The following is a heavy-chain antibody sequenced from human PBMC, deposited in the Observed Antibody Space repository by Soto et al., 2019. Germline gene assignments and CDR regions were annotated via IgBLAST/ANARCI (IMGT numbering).Heavy chain of an antibody. CDR3: AKDIDIAVTPGGWFDP. CDR1: GFTFSSYG. D-gene: IGHD6-19*01. V-gene: IGHV3-30*18. Sequence: GGSLRLSCAASGFTFSSYGMHWVRQAPGKGLEWVAVISYDGSNKYYADSVKGRFTISRDNSKNTLYLQMNSLRAEDTAVYYCAKDIDIAVTPGGWFDPWGQGTLVTVSS. CDR2: ISYDGSNK. J-gene: IGHJ5*02.